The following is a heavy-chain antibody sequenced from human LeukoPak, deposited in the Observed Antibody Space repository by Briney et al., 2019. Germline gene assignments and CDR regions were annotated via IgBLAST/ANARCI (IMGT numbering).Heavy chain of an antibody. Sequence: GASVKVSCKASGYTFTSYDINWVRQATGQGLEWMGWMNPNSGNTGYAQKFQGRVTMTRNTSISTAYMELSSLRSEDTAVYYCLLDCYGSGSDAFDIWGQGTMVTVSS. CDR3: LLDCYGSGSDAFDI. CDR1: GYTFTSYD. D-gene: IGHD3-10*01. V-gene: IGHV1-8*01. J-gene: IGHJ3*02. CDR2: MNPNSGNT.